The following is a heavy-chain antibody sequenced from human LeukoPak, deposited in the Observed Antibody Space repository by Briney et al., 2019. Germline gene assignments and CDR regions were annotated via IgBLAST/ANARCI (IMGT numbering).Heavy chain of an antibody. V-gene: IGHV4-34*01. D-gene: IGHD3-10*01. CDR3: ARGNRQLAYYGSGSRLPFDS. Sequence: PSETLSLTCAVSGGSFSGNYWTWIRQPPGKGLEWVGEFTHVGDTNYNASLKNRVSISVDTSENQFSLRLTSVTAGDTAVYYCARGNRQLAYYGSGSRLPFDSWGQGTLVTVSS. J-gene: IGHJ4*02. CDR2: FTHVGDT. CDR1: GGSFSGNY.